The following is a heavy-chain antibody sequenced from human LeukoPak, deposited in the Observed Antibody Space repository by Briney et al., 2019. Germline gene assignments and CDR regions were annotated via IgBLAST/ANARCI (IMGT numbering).Heavy chain of an antibody. CDR1: GGTFSSYA. Sequence: GASVKVSCKASGGTFSSYAISWVRQAPGQGLEWMGGIIPIFGTANYAQKFQGRVTITADESTSTAYMELSSLRSEGTAVYYCARTMRSYGGNRGDYWGQGTLVTVSS. D-gene: IGHD4-23*01. V-gene: IGHV1-69*13. CDR2: IIPIFGTA. CDR3: ARTMRSYGGNRGDY. J-gene: IGHJ4*02.